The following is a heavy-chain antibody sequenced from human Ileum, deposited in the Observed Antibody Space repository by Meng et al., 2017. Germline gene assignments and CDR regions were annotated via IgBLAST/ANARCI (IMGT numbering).Heavy chain of an antibody. Sequence: QWRRQEPGPRLVRPSATLSLACTVSGGSVSSGSYYWSWIRQPPGKGLEWIGHIYYSGSTNYNPSLKSRVTISVDMSKNQFSLKLNSVTAADTAIYFCARSSTSPASYFFDYWGQGTLVTVSS. CDR3: ARSSTSPASYFFDY. V-gene: IGHV4-61*01. J-gene: IGHJ4*02. CDR1: GGSVSSGSYY. D-gene: IGHD6-6*01. CDR2: IYYSGST.